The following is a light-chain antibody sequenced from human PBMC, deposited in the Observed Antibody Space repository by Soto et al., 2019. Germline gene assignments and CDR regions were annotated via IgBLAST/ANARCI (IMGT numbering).Light chain of an antibody. J-gene: IGKJ2*01. CDR1: QSVSSN. CDR2: GAS. CDR3: QQYNNWPHT. Sequence: EIVMTQSPATLSVSPGERATLSCRASQSVSSNLAWYQQKPGQAPRLLIYGASTRATGIPARFSGSGSGTKCTLTISSLQSEDFAIYYCQQYNNWPHTFGQGTKLEIK. V-gene: IGKV3-15*01.